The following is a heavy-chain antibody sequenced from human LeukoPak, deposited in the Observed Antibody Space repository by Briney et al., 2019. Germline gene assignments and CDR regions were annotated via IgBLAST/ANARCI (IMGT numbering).Heavy chain of an antibody. V-gene: IGHV4-59*01. D-gene: IGHD3-16*01. CDR1: GGSISSYY. CDR3: ARAGWGGYYFDY. J-gene: IGHJ4*02. Sequence: SETLSLTCTVSGGSISSYYWSWIRQPPGKGLEWIGYIYYSGSTNYNPSLKSRVTISVDTSKDQFSLKPSSVTAADTAVYYCARAGWGGYYFDYWGQGTLVTVSS. CDR2: IYYSGST.